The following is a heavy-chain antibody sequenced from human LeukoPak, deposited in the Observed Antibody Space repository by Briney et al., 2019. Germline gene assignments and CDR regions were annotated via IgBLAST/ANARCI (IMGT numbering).Heavy chain of an antibody. Sequence: SETLSLTCAVSSGSISSNNWWIWVRQSPEKGLEWIGEIYHDGSTNYNPSLKSQVTISMDKSKNQLSLKLSSVTAADTAVYYCARARIRPGIAAAGTPRVYYYMDVWGKGTTVTVSS. V-gene: IGHV4-4*02. J-gene: IGHJ6*03. CDR3: ARARIRPGIAAAGTPRVYYYMDV. CDR2: IYHDGST. D-gene: IGHD6-13*01. CDR1: SGSISSNNW.